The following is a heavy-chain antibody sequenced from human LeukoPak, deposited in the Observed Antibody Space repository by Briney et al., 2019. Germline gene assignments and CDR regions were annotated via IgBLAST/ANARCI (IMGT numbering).Heavy chain of an antibody. D-gene: IGHD4-17*01. CDR3: AREDPQTTVPEGLDV. J-gene: IGHJ6*02. CDR2: INHSGST. CDR1: GGSFSGYY. V-gene: IGHV4-34*01. Sequence: SETLSLTCAVYGGSFSGYYWSWIRQPPGEGLEWIGEINHSGSTNYNPSPKSRVTISVDTSKNQFSLKLTSVTAADTAIYYCAREDPQTTVPEGLDVWGQGTTVTVSS.